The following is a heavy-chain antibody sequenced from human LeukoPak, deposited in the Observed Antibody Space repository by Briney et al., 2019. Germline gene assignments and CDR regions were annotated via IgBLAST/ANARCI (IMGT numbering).Heavy chain of an antibody. CDR1: GFTFSNAW. V-gene: IGHV3-15*01. CDR2: IKSKTDGGTT. Sequence: GGSLRLSCAASGFTFSNAWMSWVRQAPGKGLEWVGRIKSKTDGGTTDYAAPVKGRFTISRDDSKNTLYLQMDSLKTEDTAVYYCTTAGPYCSSTSCYSVAPGDYYYGMDVWGQGTTVTVSS. CDR3: TTAGPYCSSTSCYSVAPGDYYYGMDV. D-gene: IGHD2-2*01. J-gene: IGHJ6*02.